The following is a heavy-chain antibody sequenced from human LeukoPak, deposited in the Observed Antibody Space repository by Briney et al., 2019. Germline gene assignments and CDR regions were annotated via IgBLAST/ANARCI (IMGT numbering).Heavy chain of an antibody. V-gene: IGHV3-9*01. CDR1: GFTFDDIA. Sequence: GGSLRPSCAASGFTFDDIAIHGFRQAPGKGLGWVSGISWNSGSIGYADSVKGRFTISRDNAKNSLYLQMNSLRAEDTALYYCAKDKWQVGATPFDYWGQGTLVTVSS. CDR3: AKDKWQVGATPFDY. J-gene: IGHJ4*02. D-gene: IGHD1-26*01. CDR2: ISWNSGSI.